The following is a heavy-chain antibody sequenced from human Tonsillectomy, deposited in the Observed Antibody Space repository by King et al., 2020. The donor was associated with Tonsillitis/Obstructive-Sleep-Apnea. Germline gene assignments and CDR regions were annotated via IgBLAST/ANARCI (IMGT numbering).Heavy chain of an antibody. Sequence: VQLQESGPGLVKPSGTLSLICAVSGGSISSANWWRWVRQPPGKGLEWIGEIYHSGSTKYNPSLRSRVSISIDKSKQQFSLRLSSVTAADTAVYYCARQGCDSLSCYATWFDPWGQGTQVTVSS. D-gene: IGHD2-2*01. CDR3: ARQGCDSLSCYATWFDP. V-gene: IGHV4-4*02. J-gene: IGHJ5*02. CDR1: GGSISSANW. CDR2: IYHSGST.